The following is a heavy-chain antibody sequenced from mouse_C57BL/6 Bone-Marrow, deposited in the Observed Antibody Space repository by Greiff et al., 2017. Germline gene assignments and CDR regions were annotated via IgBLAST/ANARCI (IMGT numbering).Heavy chain of an antibody. J-gene: IGHJ1*03. CDR2: IDPENGDT. Sequence: VQLQQSGAELVRPGASVKLSCTASGSTIKDDYMHWVKQRPEHGLEWIGWIDPENGDTEYASKFQGKDTITADTSSNTAYLQLSSLTSEDTAVYYCTTLYYGSRNWHFDVWGTGTTVSVAA. CDR1: GSTIKDDY. D-gene: IGHD1-1*01. V-gene: IGHV14-4*01. CDR3: TTLYYGSRNWHFDV.